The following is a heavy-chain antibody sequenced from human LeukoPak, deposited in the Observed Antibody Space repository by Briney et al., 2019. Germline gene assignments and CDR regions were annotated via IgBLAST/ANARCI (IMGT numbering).Heavy chain of an antibody. Sequence: APVKVPCKVSGYTLTELSMHWVRQAPGKGLEWMGGFDPEDGETIYAQKFQGRVTITADESTSTAYMELSSLRSEDTAVYYCARGDNHYDSSGFLSPFDYWGQGTLVTVSS. CDR1: GYTLTELS. V-gene: IGHV1-24*01. D-gene: IGHD3-22*01. J-gene: IGHJ4*02. CDR3: ARGDNHYDSSGFLSPFDY. CDR2: FDPEDGET.